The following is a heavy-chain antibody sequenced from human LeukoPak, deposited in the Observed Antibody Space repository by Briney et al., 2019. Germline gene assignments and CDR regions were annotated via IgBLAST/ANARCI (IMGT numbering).Heavy chain of an antibody. D-gene: IGHD5-18*01. CDR3: ASAPGQLWSPFDY. V-gene: IGHV3-30-3*01. CDR2: ISYDGSNK. J-gene: IGHJ4*02. Sequence: PGRSLRLSCAASGFTFSSYAMHWVRQAPGKGLEWVAVISYDGSNKYYADSVKGRFTISRDNSKNTLYLQMNSLRAEDTAVYYCASAPGQLWSPFDYWGQGTLVTVSS. CDR1: GFTFSSYA.